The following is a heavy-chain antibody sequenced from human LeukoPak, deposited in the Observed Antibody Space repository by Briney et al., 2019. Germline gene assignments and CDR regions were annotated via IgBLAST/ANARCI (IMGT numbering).Heavy chain of an antibody. Sequence: GGSMRPSWAASGFTFSSYAMSWVRQARGKGLEWVSAISGSGGSTYYADSGKGRFAISRATSKNTLYLQMNSLRAEDTSVYYCAKDFGATAEYWGQRTLVTVSS. CDR3: AKDFGATAEY. D-gene: IGHD3-16*01. J-gene: IGHJ4*02. CDR1: GFTFSSYA. CDR2: ISGSGGST. V-gene: IGHV3-23*01.